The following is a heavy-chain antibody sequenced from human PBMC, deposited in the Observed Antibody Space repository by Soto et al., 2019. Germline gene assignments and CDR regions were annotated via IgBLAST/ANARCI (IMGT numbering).Heavy chain of an antibody. CDR2: INPSGGST. CDR3: AREWLADCSSTSCSEQRHDY. D-gene: IGHD2-2*01. J-gene: IGHJ4*01. Sequence: ASVKVSCKASGYTFTSPYRHWVRQAPGQGLEWMGIINPSGGSTSYAQKFQGRVTMTRDTSTSTVYMELSSLRSEDTAVYYCAREWLADCSSTSCSEQRHDYRG. V-gene: IGHV1-46*03. CDR1: GYTFTSPY.